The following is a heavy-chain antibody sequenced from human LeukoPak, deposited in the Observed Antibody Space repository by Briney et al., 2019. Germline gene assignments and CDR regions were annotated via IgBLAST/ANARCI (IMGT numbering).Heavy chain of an antibody. CDR2: INWNGGST. V-gene: IGHV3-20*01. Sequence: GGSLRLSCAASGFTFDDYGTSWVRQAPGKGLEWVSGINWNGGSTGYADSVKGRFTTSRDNAKNSLYLQMNSLRAEDTALYHCTRAPPTTTDYGDYLTRWDYFDYWGQGTLVTVSS. CDR1: GFTFDDYG. J-gene: IGHJ4*02. CDR3: TRAPPTTTDYGDYLTRWDYFDY. D-gene: IGHD4-17*01.